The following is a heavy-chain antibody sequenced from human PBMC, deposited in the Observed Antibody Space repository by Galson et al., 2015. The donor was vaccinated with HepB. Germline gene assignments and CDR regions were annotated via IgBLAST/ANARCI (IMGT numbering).Heavy chain of an antibody. CDR1: GFSISNYI. CDR3: TTDGKIGYDYFDY. V-gene: IGHV3-15*07. CDR2: IKSKYDNGAT. J-gene: IGHJ4*02. Sequence: SLRLSCAAASGFSISNYIMNWVRQAPGKGLEWVGRIKSKYDNGATDYAAPVKGRFTISRDDSKNTLYLQMNSLEAGDTAVYFCTTDGKIGYDYFDYWGQGTLVTVSS. D-gene: IGHD5-12*01.